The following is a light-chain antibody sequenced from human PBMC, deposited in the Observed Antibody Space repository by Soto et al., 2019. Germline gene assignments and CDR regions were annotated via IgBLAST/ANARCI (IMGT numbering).Light chain of an antibody. CDR1: SSDVGGYNY. Sequence: QAVVTQPASVSGSPGQSITISCTGTSSDVGGYNYVSWYQRHPGKAPKLLIYDVSNRPSGVSNRFSGSKSGNTASLTISGLQAADEADYYCTAYTSSGTFVFGGGTKLTVL. CDR2: DVS. J-gene: IGLJ3*02. CDR3: TAYTSSGTFV. V-gene: IGLV2-14*03.